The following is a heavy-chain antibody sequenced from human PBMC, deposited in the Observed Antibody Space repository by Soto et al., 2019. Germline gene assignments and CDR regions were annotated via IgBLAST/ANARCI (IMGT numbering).Heavy chain of an antibody. J-gene: IGHJ4*02. Sequence: GGSLRLSCAASGFIFSNYAMSWVRQAPGKGLEWVSTISGNGGSTYYADSVKGRFTISGDNSKNTLFLQMNSLRAEDTAVYYCAKDNRDLLEWLLLSDFDYWGQGTLVTVSS. D-gene: IGHD3-3*01. V-gene: IGHV3-23*01. CDR2: ISGNGGST. CDR1: GFIFSNYA. CDR3: AKDNRDLLEWLLLSDFDY.